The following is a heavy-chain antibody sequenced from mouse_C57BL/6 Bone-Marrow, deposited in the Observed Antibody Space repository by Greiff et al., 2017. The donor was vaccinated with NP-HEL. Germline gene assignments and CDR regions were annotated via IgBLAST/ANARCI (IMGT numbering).Heavy chain of an antibody. Sequence: QVQLKQPGAELVRPGTSVKLSCKASGYNFTSYWMHWVKQRPGQGLEWIGVIDPSDSYTNYNQKFKGKATLTVDTSSSTAYMQLSSLTSEDSAVYYCAREGDDGYYADYWGQGTTLTVSS. CDR3: AREGDDGYYADY. CDR1: GYNFTSYW. D-gene: IGHD2-3*01. V-gene: IGHV1-59*01. J-gene: IGHJ2*01. CDR2: IDPSDSYT.